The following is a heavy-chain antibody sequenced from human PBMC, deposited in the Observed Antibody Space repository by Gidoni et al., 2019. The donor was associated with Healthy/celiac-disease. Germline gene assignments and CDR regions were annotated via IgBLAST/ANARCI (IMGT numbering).Heavy chain of an antibody. CDR2: INPNSGGT. D-gene: IGHD2-2*01. J-gene: IGHJ5*02. CDR1: GYTFTGYY. V-gene: IGHV1-2*06. Sequence: QVQLVQSGAEAKKPGASVKVSCKASGYTFTGYYMHWVRQAPGQGLEWMGRINPNSGGTNYAQKFQGRVTMTRDTSISTAYMELSRLRSDDTALYYCARVGRLVPAAIHWFDPWGQGTLVTVSS. CDR3: ARVGRLVPAAIHWFDP.